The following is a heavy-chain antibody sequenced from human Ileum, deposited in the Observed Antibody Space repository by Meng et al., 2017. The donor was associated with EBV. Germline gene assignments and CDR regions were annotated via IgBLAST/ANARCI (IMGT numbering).Heavy chain of an antibody. V-gene: IGHV4-34*01. CDR2: IDQSGYT. Sequence: RRQQWGTGLLKPSEPLSLTCAVYGGSFNDYYWTWLRQPPGKGLEWIGEIDQSGYTKFNPSLSSRATISRDTSNNQFSLRLNSVTAADTAVYYCARGYSSGWYYFDSWGQGTLVTVSS. D-gene: IGHD6-19*01. CDR1: GGSFNDYY. CDR3: ARGYSSGWYYFDS. J-gene: IGHJ4*02.